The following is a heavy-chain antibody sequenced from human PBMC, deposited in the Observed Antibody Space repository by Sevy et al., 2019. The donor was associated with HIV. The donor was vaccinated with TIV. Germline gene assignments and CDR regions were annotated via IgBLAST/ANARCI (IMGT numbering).Heavy chain of an antibody. V-gene: IGHV3-48*01. D-gene: IGHD1-26*01. J-gene: IGHJ4*02. CDR2: ITSSSTPI. CDR1: GFTFSRYS. Sequence: GGSLRLSCAASGFTFSRYSMNWVRQAPGKGLEWISYITSSSTPIYYADSVKGRFTISRGNAKNSLYLQMNSLRAEDTAVYDCARAGESELHAPFDYWGQGTLVTVSS. CDR3: ARAGESELHAPFDY.